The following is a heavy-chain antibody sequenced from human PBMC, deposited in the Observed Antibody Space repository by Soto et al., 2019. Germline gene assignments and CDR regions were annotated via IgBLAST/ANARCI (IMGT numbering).Heavy chain of an antibody. CDR1: GGTFSSYA. Sequence: ASVKVSCKASGGTFSSYAISWVRQAPGQGLEWMGGIIPIFGTANYAQKFQGRVTITADESTSTAYMELSSLRSEDTVVYYCAGIAAAGTDYYYYYGTDVWGQGTTVTVSS. CDR2: IIPIFGTA. D-gene: IGHD6-13*01. CDR3: AGIAAAGTDYYYYYGTDV. V-gene: IGHV1-69*13. J-gene: IGHJ6*02.